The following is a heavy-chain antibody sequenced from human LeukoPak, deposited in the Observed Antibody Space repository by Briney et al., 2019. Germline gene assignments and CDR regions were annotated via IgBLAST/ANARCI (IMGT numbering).Heavy chain of an antibody. J-gene: IGHJ5*02. D-gene: IGHD2-2*01. CDR1: GFTFSSYS. Sequence: GGSLRLSCAASGFTFSSYSMNWVRQAPGKGLEWVSSISSSSSYIYYADSVKGRFTISRDNAKNSLYLQMNSLRAEDTAVYYCARGSSLNWFDPWGQGTLVTVSS. CDR2: ISSSSSYI. V-gene: IGHV3-21*01. CDR3: ARGSSLNWFDP.